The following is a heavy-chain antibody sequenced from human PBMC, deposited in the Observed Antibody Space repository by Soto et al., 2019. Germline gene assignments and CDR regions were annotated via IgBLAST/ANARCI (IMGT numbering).Heavy chain of an antibody. J-gene: IGHJ6*02. CDR1: GYTFTSYD. CDR2: MNPNSGNT. D-gene: IGHD5-18*01. V-gene: IGHV1-8*01. Sequence: ASVKVSCKASGYTFTSYDINWVRQATGQGLEWMGWMNPNSGNTGYAQKFQGRVTMTRNTSISTAYMELSSLRSEDTAVYYCASAGDSQVEDYGMDVWGQGTTVTVSS. CDR3: ASAGDSQVEDYGMDV.